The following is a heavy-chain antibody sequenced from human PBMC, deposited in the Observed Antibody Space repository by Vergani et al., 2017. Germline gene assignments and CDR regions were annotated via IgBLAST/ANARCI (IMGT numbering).Heavy chain of an antibody. J-gene: IGHJ4*02. CDR1: GGSISRYY. V-gene: IGHV4-59*01. CDR2: IDYSGST. CDR3: AREVYSGSYPAFDY. D-gene: IGHD1-26*01. Sequence: QVQLQESGPGLVKPSETLSLTCTVSGGSISRYYWSWIRQPPGQGLEWIGYIDYSGSTNYNPALKSRGTISGDTSKNQFSLKLSSVTAADTAVYYCAREVYSGSYPAFDYWGQGTLVTVSS.